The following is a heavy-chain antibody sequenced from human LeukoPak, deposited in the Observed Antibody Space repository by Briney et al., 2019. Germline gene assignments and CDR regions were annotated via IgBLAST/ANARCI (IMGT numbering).Heavy chain of an antibody. J-gene: IGHJ5*02. D-gene: IGHD5-18*01. CDR3: ARDRGYSLSPFDP. CDR1: GYTFTSYA. V-gene: IGHV1-3*01. CDR2: INAGNGNT. Sequence: ASVKVSCKASGYTFTSYAMHWVRQAPGQRLEWMGWINAGNGNTKYSQKFQGRVTITRDTSASTTYMELSSLRSEDTAVYYCARDRGYSLSPFDPWGQGTLVTVSS.